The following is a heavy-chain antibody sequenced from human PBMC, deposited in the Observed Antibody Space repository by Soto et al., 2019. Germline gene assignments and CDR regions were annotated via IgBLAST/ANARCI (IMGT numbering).Heavy chain of an antibody. CDR2: ISGSGGST. CDR1: GFTFSSYA. D-gene: IGHD3-3*01. V-gene: IGHV3-23*01. Sequence: EVQLLESGGGLVQPGGSLRLSCAASGFTFSSYAMSWVRQAPGKGLEWVSAISGSGGSTYYADSVKGRFTISRDNSKNTLYLQMNSLRAEDTAVYYCAKGVTIFGVANIGNWFDPWGQGTLVTXSS. CDR3: AKGVTIFGVANIGNWFDP. J-gene: IGHJ5*02.